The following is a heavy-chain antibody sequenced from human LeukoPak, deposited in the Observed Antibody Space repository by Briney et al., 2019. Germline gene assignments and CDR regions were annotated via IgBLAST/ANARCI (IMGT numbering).Heavy chain of an antibody. D-gene: IGHD2-15*01. V-gene: IGHV3-23*01. Sequence: GGSLRLSCVASGLRFRSYAMNWVRQAPGKGLECISTISDDSSFTYYADSVKGRSAISRDDSKNTLYLQMNNLKVEDTAVYYCAKGRGSGVGCDSFHSWGQGALVTVSS. CDR2: ISDDSSFT. CDR1: GLRFRSYA. J-gene: IGHJ4*02. CDR3: AKGRGSGVGCDSFHS.